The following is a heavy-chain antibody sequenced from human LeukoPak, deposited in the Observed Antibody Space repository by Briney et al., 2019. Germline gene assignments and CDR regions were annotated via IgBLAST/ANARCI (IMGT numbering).Heavy chain of an antibody. D-gene: IGHD2-2*01. J-gene: IGHJ1*01. V-gene: IGHV3-23*01. CDR3: AKEPYCSSTSCYHEYFQH. Sequence: PGGSLRLSCAASGFTFSSYAMSWVRQAPGKGLEWVSAISGSGGSTYYADSVKGRFTISRDNSKNTLYLQMNSLRAEDTAVYYCAKEPYCSSTSCYHEYFQHWGQATLVTVSS. CDR2: ISGSGGST. CDR1: GFTFSSYA.